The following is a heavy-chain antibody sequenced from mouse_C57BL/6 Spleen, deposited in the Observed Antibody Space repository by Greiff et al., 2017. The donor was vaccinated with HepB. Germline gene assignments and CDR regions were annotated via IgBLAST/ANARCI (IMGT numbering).Heavy chain of an antibody. J-gene: IGHJ4*01. CDR2: IFPGSGST. CDR1: GYTFTDYY. D-gene: IGHD1-1*01. V-gene: IGHV1-75*01. CDR3: ARSSYYGSSYDAMDY. Sequence: QVQLKQSGPELVKPGASVKISCKASGYTFTDYYINWVKQRPGQGLEWIGWIFPGSGSTYYNEKFKGKATLTVDKSSITAYMLLSSLTSEDSAVYFCARSSYYGSSYDAMDYWGQGTSVTVSS.